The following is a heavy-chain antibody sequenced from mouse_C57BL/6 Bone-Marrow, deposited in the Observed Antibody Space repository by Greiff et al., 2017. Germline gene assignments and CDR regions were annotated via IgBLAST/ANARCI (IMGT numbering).Heavy chain of an antibody. V-gene: IGHV1-76*01. CDR3: ARGPNSYFDY. D-gene: IGHD4-1*01. CDR1: GYTFTDYY. CDR2: IYPGSGNT. Sequence: VQLQQSGAELVRPGASVKLSCKASGYTFTDYYINWVKQRPGQGLEWIARIYPGSGNTYYNEKFKGKATLTAEKSSSTAYMQLSSLTSEDSAVYFCARGPNSYFDYWGQGTTLTVSS. J-gene: IGHJ2*01.